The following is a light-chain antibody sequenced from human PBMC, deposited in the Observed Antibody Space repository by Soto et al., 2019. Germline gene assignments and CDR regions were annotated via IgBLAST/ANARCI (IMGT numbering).Light chain of an antibody. Sequence: DIVLTQSPATLSVSPGERATLSCRASQSVSSNLGWYQQKPGQAPRLLIYGASSRATGIPDRFSGSGSGTDFTLTISRLEPEDFAVYYCQQYGSSALTFGGGTKVDNK. CDR2: GAS. V-gene: IGKV3-20*01. CDR1: QSVSSN. CDR3: QQYGSSALT. J-gene: IGKJ4*01.